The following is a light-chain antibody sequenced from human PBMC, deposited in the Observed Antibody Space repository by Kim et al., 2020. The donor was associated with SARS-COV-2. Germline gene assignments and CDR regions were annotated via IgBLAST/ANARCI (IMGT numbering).Light chain of an antibody. CDR3: QVWENTLRT. J-gene: IGLJ2*01. Sequence: PGKAPRTAEGSNNIGRKSIRCYQHKPGRAPVLVIYYESDRPPGVSGRFSASNSGNTATLAISSVEPGDEADYYCQVWENTLRTFGGGTQLTVL. CDR2: YES. V-gene: IGLV3-21*01. CDR1: NIGRKS.